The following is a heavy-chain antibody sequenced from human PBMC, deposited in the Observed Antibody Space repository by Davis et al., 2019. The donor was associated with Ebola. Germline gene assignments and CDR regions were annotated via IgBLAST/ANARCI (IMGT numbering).Heavy chain of an antibody. V-gene: IGHV1-69*13. CDR3: ARASFGYNSGWYADY. CDR1: GGTFSSYA. CDR2: IIPIFGTA. Sequence: AASVKVSCKASGGTFSSYAISWVRQAPGQGLEWMGGIIPIFGTANYAQKFQGRVTITADESTSTAYMELSSLRSEDTAVFYCARASFGYNSGWYADYWGPGSLVTVSS. D-gene: IGHD6-19*01. J-gene: IGHJ4*02.